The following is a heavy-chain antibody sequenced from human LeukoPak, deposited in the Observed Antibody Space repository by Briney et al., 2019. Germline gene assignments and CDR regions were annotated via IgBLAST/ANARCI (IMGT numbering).Heavy chain of an antibody. CDR3: ARGQQLVPFDY. CDR1: GGTFSSYA. V-gene: IGHV1-2*02. J-gene: IGHJ4*02. D-gene: IGHD6-13*01. Sequence: ASVKVSCKASGGTFSSYAISWVRQAPGQGLEWMGWINPNSGGTNYAQKFQGRVTMTRDTSISTAYMELSRLRSDDTAVYYCARGQQLVPFDYWGQGTLVTVSS. CDR2: INPNSGGT.